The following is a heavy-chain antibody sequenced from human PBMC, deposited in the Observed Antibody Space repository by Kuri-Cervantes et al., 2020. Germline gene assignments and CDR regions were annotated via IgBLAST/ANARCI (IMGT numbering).Heavy chain of an antibody. D-gene: IGHD2-15*01. CDR1: GYTFTSYA. CDR3: ARVRGRYCSGGSCPFDY. Sequence: ASVKVSCKASGYTFTSYAIHWVRQAPGQRLEWMGWIDSDNGKTKYSQKFQGRVAITRDTSASTAYMELSSLRSEDTAVYYCARVRGRYCSGGSCPFDYWGQGTLVTVSS. V-gene: IGHV1-3*04. J-gene: IGHJ4*02. CDR2: IDSDNGKT.